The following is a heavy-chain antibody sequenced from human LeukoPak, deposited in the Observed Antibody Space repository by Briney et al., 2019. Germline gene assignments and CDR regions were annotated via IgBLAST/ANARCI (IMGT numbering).Heavy chain of an antibody. J-gene: IGHJ4*02. Sequence: ASQTLSLTCTVSGGSISSGSYYWSWIRQPAGKGLEWIGRIYTSGSTNYNPSLKSRVTISVDTSKNQFSLKLSSVTAADTAVYYCARDSSYGLEYDYWGQGTLGTVSS. CDR1: GGSISSGSYY. D-gene: IGHD5-18*01. CDR3: ARDSSYGLEYDY. V-gene: IGHV4-61*02. CDR2: IYTSGST.